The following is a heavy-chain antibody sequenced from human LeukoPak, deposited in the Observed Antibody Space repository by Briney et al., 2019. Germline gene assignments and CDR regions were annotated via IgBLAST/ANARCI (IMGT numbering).Heavy chain of an antibody. CDR2: INHSGST. CDR3: ARSSHRPYYDFWSGYYENYNFDY. Sequence: SETLSLTCAVYGGSFSGYYWSWIRQPPGKGLEWIGEINHSGSTNYNPSLKSRVTISVDTSKNQFSLKLSSVTAADTAVCYCARSSHRPYYDFWSGYYENYNFDYWGQGTLVTVSS. V-gene: IGHV4-34*01. D-gene: IGHD3-3*01. CDR1: GGSFSGYY. J-gene: IGHJ4*02.